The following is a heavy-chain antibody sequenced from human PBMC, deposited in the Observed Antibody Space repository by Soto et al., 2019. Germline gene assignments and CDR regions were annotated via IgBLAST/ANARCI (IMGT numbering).Heavy chain of an antibody. V-gene: IGHV3-23*01. CDR3: AKDSPPGYSGYDSFDY. CDR2: ISGSGGST. J-gene: IGHJ4*02. Sequence: EVQLLESGGGLVQPGGSLRLSCAASGFTFSSYAMSWVRQAPGKGLEWVSAISGSGGSTYYADSVKGRFTISRDNSKNTLYLQMNSLRAEDTAVYYCAKDSPPGYSGYDSFDYWGQGTLVTVSS. CDR1: GFTFSSYA. D-gene: IGHD5-12*01.